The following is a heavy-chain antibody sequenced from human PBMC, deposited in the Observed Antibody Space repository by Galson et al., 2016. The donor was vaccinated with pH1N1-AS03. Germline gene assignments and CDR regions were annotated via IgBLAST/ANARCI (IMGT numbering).Heavy chain of an antibody. Sequence: QSGAEVKKPGESLKISCKGSGCSFTNYWIAWVRQLPGKGLEWMGIIYPADSDARYSPSFQGQVTISADTSNSTAYMQWNSLKASDTAMYYCARAGQRHRVGDYWGHGTLVTVSS. D-gene: IGHD6-25*01. V-gene: IGHV5-51*01. CDR3: ARAGQRHRVGDY. CDR2: IYPADSDA. CDR1: GCSFTNYW. J-gene: IGHJ4*01.